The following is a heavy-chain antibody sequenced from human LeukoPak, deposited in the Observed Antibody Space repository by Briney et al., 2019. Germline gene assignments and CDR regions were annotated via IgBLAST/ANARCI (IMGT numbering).Heavy chain of an antibody. V-gene: IGHV4-4*02. CDR2: IYHSGST. J-gene: IGHJ6*04. Sequence: SETLSLTCAVSGGSISSSNWWSWVRQPPGKGLEWIGEIYHSGSTNYNPSLKSRVTISVDKSKNQFSLKLSSVTAADTVVYYCARRIVVVPADCYYYGMDVWGKGTTVTVSS. CDR3: ARRIVVVPADCYYYGMDV. D-gene: IGHD2-2*01. CDR1: GGSISSSNW.